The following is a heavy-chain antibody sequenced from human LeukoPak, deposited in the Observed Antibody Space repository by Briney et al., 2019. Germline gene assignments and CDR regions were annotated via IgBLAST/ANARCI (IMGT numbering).Heavy chain of an antibody. CDR2: LSGSGSGT. J-gene: IGHJ4*02. CDR1: GFTFSSYA. Sequence: GGSLRLSCAASGFTFSSYAMSWVRQAPGKGLKWVSGLSGSGSGTYYADSVKGRFTISRDNSKNTLYLQMNSLRAEDTAVYYCAKDWSTGFFDYWGQGTLVTVSS. D-gene: IGHD1-1*01. CDR3: AKDWSTGFFDY. V-gene: IGHV3-23*01.